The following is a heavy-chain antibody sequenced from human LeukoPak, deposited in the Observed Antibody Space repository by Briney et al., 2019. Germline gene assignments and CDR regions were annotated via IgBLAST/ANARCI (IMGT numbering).Heavy chain of an antibody. CDR3: VSPTT. CDR1: GYAFTSFD. V-gene: IGHV1-8*01. J-gene: IGHJ5*02. CDR2: VNPNSGNT. D-gene: IGHD5-12*01. Sequence: ASVKVSCKTSGYAFTSFDVNWVRQAPGHGLEWMGWVNPNSGNTGYAPKFHGRVTRTRNTSISTAYLELSSLRSDDTAVYYCVSPTTWGQGTLVTVSS.